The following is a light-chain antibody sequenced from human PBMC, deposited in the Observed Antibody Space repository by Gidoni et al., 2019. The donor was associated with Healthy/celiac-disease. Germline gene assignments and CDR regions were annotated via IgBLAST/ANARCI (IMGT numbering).Light chain of an antibody. CDR2: WAS. CDR3: QQYYSTRLT. CDR1: QSVLYSSNNKNY. J-gene: IGKJ4*01. V-gene: IGKV4-1*01. Sequence: DIVMTQSPDSLAVSLGDSSTINCKSSQSVLYSSNNKNYLSCYQQKTGQPPKLLIYWASTRESGVPDRFSGSGSGTDFTLTISSLQAEDVAVYYCQQYYSTRLTFGGGTKVEIK.